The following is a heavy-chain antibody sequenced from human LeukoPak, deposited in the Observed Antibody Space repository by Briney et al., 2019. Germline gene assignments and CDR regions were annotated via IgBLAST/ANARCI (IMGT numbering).Heavy chain of an antibody. J-gene: IGHJ6*03. D-gene: IGHD2-8*01. CDR1: GYSISSGYY. V-gene: IGHV4-38-2*01. CDR3: ARTTSNGYYYYMDV. Sequence: SETLSLTCAVSGYSISSGYYWGWIRPPPGKGLEWIGSIYHSGSTYYNPSLKSRVTISVDTSKNQFSLKLSSVTAADTAVYYCARTTSNGYYYYMDVWGKGPRSPSP. CDR2: IYHSGST.